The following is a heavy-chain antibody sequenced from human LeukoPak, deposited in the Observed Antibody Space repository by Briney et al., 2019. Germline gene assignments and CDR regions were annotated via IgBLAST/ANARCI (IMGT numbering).Heavy chain of an antibody. V-gene: IGHV1-18*01. CDR3: ARDGLGYKGSLGMDV. CDR1: GYTFTSYG. CDR2: ISAYNGNT. D-gene: IGHD2-2*02. J-gene: IGHJ6*02. Sequence: ASVKVSCKASGYTFTSYGISWVRQAPGQGLEWMGWISAYNGNTNYAQELQGRVTMTTDTSTSTAYMELRSLRSDDTAVYYCARDGLGYKGSLGMDVWGQGTTVTVSS.